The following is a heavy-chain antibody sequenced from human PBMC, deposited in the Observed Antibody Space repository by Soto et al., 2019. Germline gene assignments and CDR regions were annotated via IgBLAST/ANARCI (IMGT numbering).Heavy chain of an antibody. CDR2: IYSGGST. J-gene: IGHJ4*02. Sequence: EVQLVESGGGLVQPGGSLRLSCAASGVTVSSNYMSWVRQAPGKGLEWVSVIYSGGSTYYADSVKGRFTISRDNSKNTLDRQMSSLRAGDTAVYYCARHGYTYGGGYFDYWGQGNLVTVSS. CDR1: GVTVSSNY. V-gene: IGHV3-66*04. D-gene: IGHD5-18*01. CDR3: ARHGYTYGGGYFDY.